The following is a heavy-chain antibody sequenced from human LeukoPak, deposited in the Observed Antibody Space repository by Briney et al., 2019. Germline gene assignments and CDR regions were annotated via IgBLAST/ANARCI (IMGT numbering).Heavy chain of an antibody. V-gene: IGHV4-34*01. CDR2: INHSGST. CDR3: ATLTGGDYAFDI. J-gene: IGHJ3*02. CDR1: GGSFSGYY. D-gene: IGHD1-14*01. Sequence: SETLSLTCAVYGGSFSGYYWSWIRQPPGKGLEWIGEINHSGSTNYNPSLKSRVTISVLTSTNRFSLKLSSVTAADTAVYYCATLTGGDYAFDIWGQGTMVTVSS.